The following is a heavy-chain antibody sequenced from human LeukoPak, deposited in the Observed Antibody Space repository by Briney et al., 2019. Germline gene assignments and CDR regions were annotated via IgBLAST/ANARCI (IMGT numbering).Heavy chain of an antibody. Sequence: GGSLRLSCAACAFTFSSYGMHWVRQAPGKGLEWVAFIRYDGSNKYYADSVKGRFTVSRDNAKNSLYLQMNSLRADDTAVYYCARVAEAAAFDYWGQGTLVTVSS. V-gene: IGHV3-30*02. CDR3: ARVAEAAAFDY. CDR1: AFTFSSYG. J-gene: IGHJ4*02. D-gene: IGHD6-13*01. CDR2: IRYDGSNK.